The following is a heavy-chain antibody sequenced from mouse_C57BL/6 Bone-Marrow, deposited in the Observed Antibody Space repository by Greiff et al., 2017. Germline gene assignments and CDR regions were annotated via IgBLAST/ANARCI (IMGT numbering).Heavy chain of an antibody. D-gene: IGHD2-5*01. V-gene: IGHV1-66*01. J-gene: IGHJ4*01. CDR2: IYPGSGNT. Sequence: QVQLQQSGPELVKPGASVKISCKASGYSFTSYYIPWVKQRPGQGLEWIGWIYPGSGNTKYNEKFKGKATLTAATSSSTAYIQLSSLTSADSAVDYCARKSNVLYAMDYWGKGTSVTVSS. CDR3: ARKSNVLYAMDY. CDR1: GYSFTSYY.